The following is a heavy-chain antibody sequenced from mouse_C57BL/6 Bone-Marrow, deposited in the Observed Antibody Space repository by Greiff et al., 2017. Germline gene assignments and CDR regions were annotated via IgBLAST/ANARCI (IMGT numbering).Heavy chain of an antibody. CDR3: AIWLRRKGFAY. Sequence: VQLQQSGAELVRPGTSVKVSCKASGYAFTNYLIEWVKQRPGQGLAWIGVINPGSGGTNYNEKFKGKATLTADKSSSTAYMQISSLTSEDSAVYFCAIWLRRKGFAYWGQGTLVTVSA. D-gene: IGHD2-2*01. CDR1: GYAFTNYL. CDR2: INPGSGGT. J-gene: IGHJ3*01. V-gene: IGHV1-54*01.